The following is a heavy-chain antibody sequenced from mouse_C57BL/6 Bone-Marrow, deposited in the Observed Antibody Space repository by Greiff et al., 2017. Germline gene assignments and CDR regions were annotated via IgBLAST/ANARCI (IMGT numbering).Heavy chain of an antibody. CDR2: IDPSDSYT. Sequence: QVQLQQPGAELVKPGASVKLSCKASGYTFTSYWMQWVKQRPGQGLEWIGEIDPSDSYTNYNQKFKGKATLTVDTSSSTAYMQLSSLTSEDSAVYYCARGDSPGYFDVWGTGTTVTVSS. J-gene: IGHJ1*03. CDR3: ARGDSPGYFDV. CDR1: GYTFTSYW. V-gene: IGHV1-50*01.